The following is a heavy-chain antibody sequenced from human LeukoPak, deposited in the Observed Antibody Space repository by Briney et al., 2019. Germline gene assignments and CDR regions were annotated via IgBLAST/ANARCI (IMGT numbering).Heavy chain of an antibody. CDR3: ARDQYDILTGYMGLDAFDI. CDR2: INTNTGYP. V-gene: IGHV7-4-1*02. D-gene: IGHD3-9*01. J-gene: IGHJ3*02. Sequence: ASVKVSCKASGYTFTSYDINWVRQATGQGLEWMGWINTNTGYPTYAQGFTGRFVFSLDTSVSTAYLQISSLKAEDTAVYYCARDQYDILTGYMGLDAFDIWGQGTMVTVSS. CDR1: GYTFTSYD.